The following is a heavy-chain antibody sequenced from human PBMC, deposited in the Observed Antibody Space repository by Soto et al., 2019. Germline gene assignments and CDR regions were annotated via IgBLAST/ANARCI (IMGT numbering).Heavy chain of an antibody. CDR2: TIPMFSTT. Sequence: QVQLVQSGAEVKKPESSVRVSCKASGGTFNSYAITWVRQAPGQGLEWMGGTIPMFSTTNYAEKFQGRVTINADESTNTASMERSSLRSEDTAVYYCTRCGIRYHSIGYYLGIDGMDVWGQGTTVIVSS. J-gene: IGHJ6*02. D-gene: IGHD3-22*01. CDR3: TRCGIRYHSIGYYLGIDGMDV. V-gene: IGHV1-69*12. CDR1: GGTFNSYA.